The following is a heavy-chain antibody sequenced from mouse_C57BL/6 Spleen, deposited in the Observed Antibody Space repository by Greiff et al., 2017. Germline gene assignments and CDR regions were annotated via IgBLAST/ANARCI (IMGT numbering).Heavy chain of an antibody. D-gene: IGHD1-1*01. Sequence: VQLKESGPELVKPGASVKIPCKASGYTFTDYNMDWVKQSHGKSLEWIGDINPNNGGTIYNQKFKGKATLTVDKSSSTAYMELRSLTSEDTAVYYCARSLYYGSSYGWFAYWGQGTLVTVSA. CDR1: GYTFTDYN. J-gene: IGHJ3*01. CDR2: INPNNGGT. V-gene: IGHV1-18*01. CDR3: ARSLYYGSSYGWFAY.